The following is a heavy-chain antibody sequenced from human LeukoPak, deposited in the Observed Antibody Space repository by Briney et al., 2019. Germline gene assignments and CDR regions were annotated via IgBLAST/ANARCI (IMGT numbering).Heavy chain of an antibody. J-gene: IGHJ4*02. CDR2: IYYSGST. D-gene: IGHD1-26*01. Sequence: PSQTLSLTCTVSGGSISSYYWSWIRQPPGKGLEWIGYIYYSGSTSYNPSLKSRVTISVDTSKNQFSLKLNSVTAADTAMYYCARLFHPALSGNYPFDYWGQGTLVTVSS. CDR3: ARLFHPALSGNYPFDY. CDR1: GGSISSYY. V-gene: IGHV4-59*01.